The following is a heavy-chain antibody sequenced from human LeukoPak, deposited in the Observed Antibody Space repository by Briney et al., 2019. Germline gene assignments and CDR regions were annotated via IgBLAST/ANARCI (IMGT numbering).Heavy chain of an antibody. J-gene: IGHJ4*02. CDR1: GGSISSYY. CDR2: IYYSGST. Sequence: SETLSLTCTVSGGSISSYYWSWIRQPPGKGLEWIGYIYYSGSTNYNPSLKSRVTISVDTSKNQFSLKLSSVTAADTAVYYCARFMTTVTPLDYWAREPWSPSPQ. CDR3: ARFMTTVTPLDY. D-gene: IGHD4-17*01. V-gene: IGHV4-59*01.